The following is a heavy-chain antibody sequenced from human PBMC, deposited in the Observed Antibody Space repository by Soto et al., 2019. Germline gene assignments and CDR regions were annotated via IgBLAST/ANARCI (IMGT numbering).Heavy chain of an antibody. J-gene: IGHJ1*01. D-gene: IGHD3-10*01. CDR2: INHSGST. V-gene: IGHV4-34*01. CDR3: ARGRNRGRYSVNFQH. CDR1: GGSFSGYY. Sequence: PSETLSLTCAVYGGSFSGYYWSWIRQPPGKGLEWIGEINHSGSTNYNPSLKSRVTISVDTSKNQFSLKLSSVTAADTAVYYCARGRNRGRYSVNFQHWGQGTLVTVSS.